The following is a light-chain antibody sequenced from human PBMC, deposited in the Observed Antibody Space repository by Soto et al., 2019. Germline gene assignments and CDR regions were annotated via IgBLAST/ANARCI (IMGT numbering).Light chain of an antibody. CDR1: QDISTY. J-gene: IGKJ4*01. CDR3: QKYYNAPLT. Sequence: DIQMTQAPSSLSASVGDRVTITCRARQDISTYLAWYQQKPGKVPKLLSSAAYTLQSGVPPRFSGSGSGTDFTLTISSLQPEDVATYYCQKYYNAPLTFGGGTKVEIK. V-gene: IGKV1-27*01. CDR2: AAY.